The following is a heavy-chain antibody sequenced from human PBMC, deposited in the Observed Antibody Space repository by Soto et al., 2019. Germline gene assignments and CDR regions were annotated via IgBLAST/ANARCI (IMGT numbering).Heavy chain of an antibody. Sequence: PGGSLRLSCAASGFTFSSYAMHWVRQAPGKGLEWVAVISYDGSNKYYADSVKGRFTISRDNSKNTLYLQMNSLRAEDTAVYYCARVPYSSSSPAFDYWGQGTLVTVSS. J-gene: IGHJ4*02. V-gene: IGHV3-30-3*01. CDR3: ARVPYSSSSPAFDY. CDR1: GFTFSSYA. CDR2: ISYDGSNK. D-gene: IGHD6-6*01.